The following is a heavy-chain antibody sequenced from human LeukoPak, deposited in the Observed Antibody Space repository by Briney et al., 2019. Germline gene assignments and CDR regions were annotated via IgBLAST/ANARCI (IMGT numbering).Heavy chain of an antibody. Sequence: GGSLRLSCAASGFTFSSYGMHWVRQAPGKGLEWVAFIRYHGSNKYYADSVKGRFTISRDNSKNTLYLQMNSLRAEDAAVYYCAKDTAPRPRWFDSWGQGTLVTVSS. CDR2: IRYHGSNK. D-gene: IGHD6-6*01. CDR3: AKDTAPRPRWFDS. J-gene: IGHJ5*01. CDR1: GFTFSSYG. V-gene: IGHV3-30*02.